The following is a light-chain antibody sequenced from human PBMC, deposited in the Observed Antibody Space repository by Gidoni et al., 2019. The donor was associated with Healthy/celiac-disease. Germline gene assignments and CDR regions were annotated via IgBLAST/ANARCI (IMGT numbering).Light chain of an antibody. V-gene: IGLV3-1*01. CDR1: KLGDKY. Sequence: SDELTQPPAVYVSPGQPASITCSGDKLGDKYACWYQQKPGQSPVLVIYQDSKRHSGIPERLSGSNSGNTATLTISGTQAMDEADYYCQAWDSSTVVFGGGTKLPVL. CDR2: QDS. CDR3: QAWDSSTVV. J-gene: IGLJ2*01.